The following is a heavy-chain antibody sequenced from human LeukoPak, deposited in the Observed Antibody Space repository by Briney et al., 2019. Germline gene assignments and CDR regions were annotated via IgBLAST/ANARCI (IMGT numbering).Heavy chain of an antibody. J-gene: IGHJ4*02. D-gene: IGHD1-14*01. V-gene: IGHV4-39*02. CDR2: IYYSGTT. CDR3: ARLISSTGNFDY. CDR1: GGSISSSAYC. Sequence: SETLSLTCAVSGGSISSSAYCWGWIRPPPGKGLVSNGSIYYSGTTYYNPSLKSRVTISVDTYKNHCSLKLSSVTAADTAVYYCARLISSTGNFDYWGQGTLVTVSS.